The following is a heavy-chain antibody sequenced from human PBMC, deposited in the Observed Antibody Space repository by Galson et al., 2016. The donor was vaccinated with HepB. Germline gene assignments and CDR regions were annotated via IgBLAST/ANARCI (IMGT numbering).Heavy chain of an antibody. V-gene: IGHV2-70*01. CDR2: IDGGGDK. D-gene: IGHD6-13*01. CDR3: ARIRYTNTWYSYYYGMDV. J-gene: IGHJ6*02. CDR1: GFSLSTSGMR. Sequence: ALVKPTQTLTLTCTFSGFSLSTSGMRVIWIRQPPGKALEWLSLIDGGGDKYYSISLKTRPTISRDTSKNQVVLTMTNMDPVDTGTYYCARIRYTNTWYSYYYGMDVWGQGTAVTVSS.